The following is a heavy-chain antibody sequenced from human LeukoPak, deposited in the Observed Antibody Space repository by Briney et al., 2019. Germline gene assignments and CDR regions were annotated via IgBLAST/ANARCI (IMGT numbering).Heavy chain of an antibody. CDR3: ARDGATGTARSSFFDY. J-gene: IGHJ4*02. CDR2: ISYDGSNK. Sequence: PGGSLRLSCAASGFTFSSYAMHWVRQAPGKGLEWVAVISYDGSNKYYADSVKGRFLISRDNSKNTLNLQMNGLRAEDTAVYYCARDGATGTARSSFFDYWGQGTLVTVSS. V-gene: IGHV3-30*04. CDR1: GFTFSSYA. D-gene: IGHD1-1*01.